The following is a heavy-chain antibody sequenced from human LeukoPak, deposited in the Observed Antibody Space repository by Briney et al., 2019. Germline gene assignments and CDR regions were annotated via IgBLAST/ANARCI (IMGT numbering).Heavy chain of an antibody. J-gene: IGHJ4*02. CDR1: GGTFSSYA. V-gene: IGHV1-69*05. CDR2: IIPIFGTA. D-gene: IGHD2-15*01. CDR3: AREDLVVVVTATPVGLDY. Sequence: SVKVSCKASGGTFSSYAISWVRQAPGQGLEWMGGIIPIFGTANYAQKFQGRVTMTRDMSTSTVYMELSSLRSEDTAVYYCAREDLVVVVTATPVGLDYWGQGTLVTVSS.